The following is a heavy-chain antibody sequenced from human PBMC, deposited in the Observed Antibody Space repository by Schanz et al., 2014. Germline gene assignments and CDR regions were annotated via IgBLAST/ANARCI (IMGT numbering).Heavy chain of an antibody. CDR2: INTNTANP. Sequence: QVQLVQSGSELKKPGASVKVSCKASGYTFAMYDMNWVRQAPGQGLEWMGWINTNTANPTYAQGFTGRFVYTLDAAAHVVGMVCINANNATAANAPAVTGSIVSILDASVTNAYHENSTRKAEDAAVYYCARGYSGYYHFDYWGQGALVTVSS. V-gene: IGHV7-4-1*01. D-gene: IGHD3-3*01. CDR1: GYTFAMYD. CDR3: VTGSIVSILDASVTNAYHENSTRKAEDAAVYYCARGYSGYYHFDY. J-gene: IGHJ4*02.